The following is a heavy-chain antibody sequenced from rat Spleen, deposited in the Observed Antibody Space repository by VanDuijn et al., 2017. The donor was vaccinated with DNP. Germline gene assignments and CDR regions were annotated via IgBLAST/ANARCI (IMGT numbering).Heavy chain of an antibody. Sequence: EVLLQESGPGLVKPSQSLSLTCSVTGLSITNNFKWTWIRKFPGDKLEWMGYVTNAGSTDYNPSPKSRISITTDTSKNQFFLQVNSVATEDTATYYCAIQLGVFDYWGQGTLVTVSS. V-gene: IGHV3-3*01. CDR2: VTNAGST. D-gene: IGHD4-4*01. J-gene: IGHJ3*01. CDR3: AIQLGVFDY. CDR1: GLSITNNFK.